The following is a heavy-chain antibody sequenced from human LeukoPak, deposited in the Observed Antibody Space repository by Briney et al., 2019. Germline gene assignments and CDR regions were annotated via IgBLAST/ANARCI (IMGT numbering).Heavy chain of an antibody. Sequence: GGSLRLSCAASGITFINYSMTWVRQAPGKGLEWVSAITGSGTFTDHADSVKGRFTISRDNSKNTLYLQMNSLRAEDTAIYYCAKRSAESSGYFDSWGQGTLVTVSS. J-gene: IGHJ4*02. CDR1: GITFINYS. V-gene: IGHV3-23*01. D-gene: IGHD6-19*01. CDR2: ITGSGTFT. CDR3: AKRSAESSGYFDS.